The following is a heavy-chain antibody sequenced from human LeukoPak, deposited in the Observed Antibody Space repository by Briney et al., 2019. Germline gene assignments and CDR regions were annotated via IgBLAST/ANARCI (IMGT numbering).Heavy chain of an antibody. CDR1: GYTFTGYY. CDR2: INPNTGTT. D-gene: IGHD1-26*01. J-gene: IGHJ5*02. V-gene: IGHV1-2*02. Sequence: GASVKVSCKTSGYTFTGYYIHWVGQAPGQGLEWMGWINPNTGTTNYAQKFQGRVTMTRDTSINTGYMELSRLTSDDTAVYYCARGCSGTYYEWFDPWGQGTLVTVSS. CDR3: ARGCSGTYYEWFDP.